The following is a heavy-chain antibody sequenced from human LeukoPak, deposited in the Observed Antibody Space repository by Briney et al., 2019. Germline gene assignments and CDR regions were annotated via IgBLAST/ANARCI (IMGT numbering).Heavy chain of an antibody. CDR1: GYSFTSYW. D-gene: IGHD3-10*01. CDR2: IYPGDSDT. Sequence: GESLKISCKGSGYSFTSYWIGWVRQMPGKGLEWMGTIYPGDSDTRYSPSFQGQVTISADKSIGTAYLQWSSLKASDTAMYYCARQPDYYGSGSPFGYWGQGTLVTVSS. J-gene: IGHJ4*02. V-gene: IGHV5-51*01. CDR3: ARQPDYYGSGSPFGY.